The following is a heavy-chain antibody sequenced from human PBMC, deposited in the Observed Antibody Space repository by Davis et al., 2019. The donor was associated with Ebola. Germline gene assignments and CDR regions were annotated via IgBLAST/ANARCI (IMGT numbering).Heavy chain of an antibody. CDR3: ASGRRWSITFEGAFDY. CDR1: GYSFTSYW. J-gene: IGHJ4*02. V-gene: IGHV5-10-1*01. D-gene: IGHD3-16*01. CDR2: IDPSDSYT. Sequence: GESLKISCKGSGYSFTSYWISWVRQMPGKGLEWMGRIDPSDSYTNYSPSFQGHVTISADKSISTAYLQWSSLKASDTAMYYCASGRRWSITFEGAFDYWGQGTLVTVSS.